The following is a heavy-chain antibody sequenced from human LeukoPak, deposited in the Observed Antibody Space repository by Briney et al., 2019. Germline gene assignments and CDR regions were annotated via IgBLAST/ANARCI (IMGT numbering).Heavy chain of an antibody. CDR1: GFTFSSYG. J-gene: IGHJ6*03. Sequence: GGSLRLSCAASGFTFSSYGMHWVRQAPGKGLERVAFIRYDGSNKYYTDSVKGRFTISRDNSKNTLYLQMNSLRAEDTAVYYCAKGRGWEASYYYYYMDVWGKGTTVTISS. V-gene: IGHV3-30*02. CDR2: IRYDGSNK. D-gene: IGHD1-26*01. CDR3: AKGRGWEASYYYYYMDV.